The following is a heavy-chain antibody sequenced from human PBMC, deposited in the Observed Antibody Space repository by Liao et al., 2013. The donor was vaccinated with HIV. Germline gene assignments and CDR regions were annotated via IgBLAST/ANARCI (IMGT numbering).Heavy chain of an antibody. J-gene: IGHJ4*02. CDR2: IYTSGST. V-gene: IGHV4-4*07. CDR1: GGSISSYY. Sequence: QVQLQESGPGLVKPSETLSLTCTVSGGSISSYYWSWIRQPAGKGLEWIGRIYTSGSTNYNPSLKSRVTMSVDTSKNQFSLKLSSVTAADTAVYYCARGTRWFGEVRLDYWGPGEPLVTVSS. CDR3: ARGTRWFGEVRLDY. D-gene: IGHD3-10*01.